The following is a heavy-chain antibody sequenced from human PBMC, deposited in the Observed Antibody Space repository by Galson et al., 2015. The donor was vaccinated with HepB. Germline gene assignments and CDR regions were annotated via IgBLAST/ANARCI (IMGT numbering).Heavy chain of an antibody. Sequence: TLSLTCAVSGGSISSGGYSWSWIRQPPGKGLEWIGYIYHSGSTYYNPSLKSRVTISVDRSKNQFSLKLSSVTAADTAVYYCARDKDGSGSYYDYWGQGTLVTVSS. CDR1: GGSISSGGYS. D-gene: IGHD3-10*01. CDR2: IYHSGST. J-gene: IGHJ4*02. V-gene: IGHV4-30-2*01. CDR3: ARDKDGSGSYYDY.